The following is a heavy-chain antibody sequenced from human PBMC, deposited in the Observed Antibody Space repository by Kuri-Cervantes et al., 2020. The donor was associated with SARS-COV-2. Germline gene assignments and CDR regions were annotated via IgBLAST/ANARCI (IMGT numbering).Heavy chain of an antibody. CDR3: ARALANFWSGSDWYFDL. V-gene: IGHV4-4*07. Sequence: GSLRLSCTVSGGSISSYYWSWIRQPAGKGLEWIGRIYTSGSTNYNPSLKSRVTMSVDTSKNQFSLKLSSVTAADTAVYYCARALANFWSGSDWYFDLRGRGTLVTVSS. CDR2: IYTSGST. CDR1: GGSISSYY. J-gene: IGHJ2*01. D-gene: IGHD3-3*01.